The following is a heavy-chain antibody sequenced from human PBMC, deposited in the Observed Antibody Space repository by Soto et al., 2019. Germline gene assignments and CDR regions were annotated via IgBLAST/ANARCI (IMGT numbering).Heavy chain of an antibody. CDR2: IYYSGST. J-gene: IGHJ4*02. D-gene: IGHD3-22*01. V-gene: IGHV4-39*01. CDR3: ARFREYYETSGYVDY. Sequence: WIRQPPGKGLEWIGSIYYSGSTYYNPSLKSRVTISVDTSKNQFSLNLSSVTAADTAVYYCARFREYYETSGYVDYWGQG.